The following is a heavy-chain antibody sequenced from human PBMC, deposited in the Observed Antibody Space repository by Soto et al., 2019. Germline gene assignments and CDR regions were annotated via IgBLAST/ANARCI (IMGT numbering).Heavy chain of an antibody. J-gene: IGHJ6*02. Sequence: QVQLVESGGGVVQPGRSLRLSCAASGFTFSSYGMHWVRQAPGKGLAWVAVIWYDGSNKYYADSVKGRFTSSRNNSKNMLYRQMNCLRAEITAVYHCERDKGCCSSTSCYLKALYYYYYGMDFCGQGTTVTVSS. CDR3: ERDKGCCSSTSCYLKALYYYYYGMDF. D-gene: IGHD2-2*01. CDR2: IWYDGSNK. V-gene: IGHV3-33*01. CDR1: GFTFSSYG.